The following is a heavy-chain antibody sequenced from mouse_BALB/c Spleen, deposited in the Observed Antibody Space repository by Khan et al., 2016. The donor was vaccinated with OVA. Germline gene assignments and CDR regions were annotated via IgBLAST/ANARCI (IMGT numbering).Heavy chain of an antibody. CDR2: ISSGGGDT. CDR3: ARSLIYYDYDGNAMDY. Sequence: EVELVESGGGLVKPGGSLKLSCAASGFTFSIYTMSWVRQTPEKRLEWVATISSGGGDTYYPDSVKGRFTISRDTAKNNLYLQMSSLRSEDTALEYCARSLIYYDYDGNAMDYWGQGTSVTVSS. D-gene: IGHD2-4*01. CDR1: GFTFSIYT. J-gene: IGHJ4*01. V-gene: IGHV5-9*03.